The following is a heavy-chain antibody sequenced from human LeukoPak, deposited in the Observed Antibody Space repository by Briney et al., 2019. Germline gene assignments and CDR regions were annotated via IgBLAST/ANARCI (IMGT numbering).Heavy chain of an antibody. CDR1: GYTFTSYD. J-gene: IGHJ6*02. CDR3: ARLSRWSSGYHTPYYYGMDV. CDR2: MNPNSGNT. D-gene: IGHD6-19*01. Sequence: ASVKVSCEASGYTFTSYDINWVRQAPGQGLEWMGWMNPNSGNTGYAQKFQGRVTMTRNTSISTAYMELSSLKASDTAMYYCARLSRWSSGYHTPYYYGMDVWGQGTTVTVS. V-gene: IGHV1-8*01.